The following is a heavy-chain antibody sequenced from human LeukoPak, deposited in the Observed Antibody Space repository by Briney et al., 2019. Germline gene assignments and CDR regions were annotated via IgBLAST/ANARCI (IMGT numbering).Heavy chain of an antibody. Sequence: PSETLSLTCTVSGGSISSYYWSWIRQPAGKGLEGIGRIYTSGSTNYNPSLKSRVTMSVDTSKNQFSLKLSSVTAADPAVYYCARGRLATYYYDSSGYYSIDYWGQGTLVTVSS. V-gene: IGHV4-4*07. CDR3: ARGRLATYYYDSSGYYSIDY. CDR1: GGSISSYY. CDR2: IYTSGST. D-gene: IGHD3-22*01. J-gene: IGHJ4*02.